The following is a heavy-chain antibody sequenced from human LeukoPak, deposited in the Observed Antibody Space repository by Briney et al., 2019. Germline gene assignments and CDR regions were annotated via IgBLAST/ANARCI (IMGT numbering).Heavy chain of an antibody. CDR1: GFTFSSYA. J-gene: IGHJ4*02. CDR2: ISYDGSNK. CDR3: ARDRTRFGELLIGY. D-gene: IGHD3-10*01. V-gene: IGHV3-30-3*01. Sequence: PGGSLGLSCAASGFTFSSYAMHWVRQAPGKGLEWVAVISYDGSNKYYADSVKGRFTISRDNSKNTLYLQMNSLRAEDTAVYYCARDRTRFGELLIGYWGQGTLVTVSS.